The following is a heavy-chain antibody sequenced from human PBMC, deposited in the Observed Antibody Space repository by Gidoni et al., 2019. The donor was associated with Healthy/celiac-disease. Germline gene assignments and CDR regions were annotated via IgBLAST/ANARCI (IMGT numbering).Heavy chain of an antibody. D-gene: IGHD6-19*01. Sequence: QVQLQESGPGLVKPSETLSLTCTVPGGSISSYYWSWIRQPPGKGLEWIGYIYYSGSTNYNPSLKSRVTISVDTSKNQFSLKLSSVTAADTAVYYCAREYSSGWYYFDYWGQGTLVTVSS. CDR1: GGSISSYY. CDR3: AREYSSGWYYFDY. CDR2: IYYSGST. J-gene: IGHJ4*02. V-gene: IGHV4-59*01.